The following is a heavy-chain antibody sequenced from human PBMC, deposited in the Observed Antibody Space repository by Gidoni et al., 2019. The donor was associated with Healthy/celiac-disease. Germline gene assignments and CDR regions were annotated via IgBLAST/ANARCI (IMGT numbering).Heavy chain of an antibody. Sequence: SSYGMHWVRQAPGKGLEWVAVIWYDGSNKYYADSVKGRFTISRDNSKNTLYLQMNSLRAEDTAVYYCARVLYRSGWQSPPPDYWGLGTLVTVSS. CDR2: IWYDGSNK. CDR3: ARVLYRSGWQSPPPDY. D-gene: IGHD6-19*01. CDR1: SSYG. V-gene: IGHV3-33*01. J-gene: IGHJ4*02.